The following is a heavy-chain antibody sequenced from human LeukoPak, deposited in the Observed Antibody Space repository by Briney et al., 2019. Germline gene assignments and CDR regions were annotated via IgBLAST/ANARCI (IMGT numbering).Heavy chain of an antibody. D-gene: IGHD4-11*01. CDR3: ARGSSNYYYYYYMDV. J-gene: IGHJ6*03. CDR1: GGSISSYY. V-gene: IGHV4-59*01. CDR2: IYYSGST. Sequence: SETLSLTCTVSGGSISSYYWSWIRQPPGKGLEWIGYIYYSGSTNYNPSLKSRVTISVDTSKNQFSLKLSSVTAADTAVYYCARGSSNYYYYYYMDVWGKGTTVTVSS.